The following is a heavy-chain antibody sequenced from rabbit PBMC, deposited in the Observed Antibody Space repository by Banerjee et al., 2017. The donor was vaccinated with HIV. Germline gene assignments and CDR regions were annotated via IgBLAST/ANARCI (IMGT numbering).Heavy chain of an antibody. J-gene: IGHJ4*01. D-gene: IGHD2-1*01. Sequence: QSLEESGGDLVKPGASLTLTCTASGLDFSSSYWICWVRQAPGKGLEWIACIDAGSSGSTYYANWAKGRFTISKTSSTTVTLQMTSLTAADTATYFCATYDDYNGYFDLWGPGTLVTVS. V-gene: IGHV1S40*01. CDR2: IDAGSSGST. CDR1: GLDFSSSYW. CDR3: ATYDDYNGYFDL.